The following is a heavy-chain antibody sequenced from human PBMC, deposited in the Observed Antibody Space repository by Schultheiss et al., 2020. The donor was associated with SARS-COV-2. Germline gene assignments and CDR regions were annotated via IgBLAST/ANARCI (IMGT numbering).Heavy chain of an antibody. CDR3: ARGTPRDWFDP. V-gene: IGHV4-31*03. CDR1: GGSISSGGYY. Sequence: SETLSLTCTVSGGSISSGGYYWSWIRQHPGKGLEWIGYIYYSGSTYYNPSLKSRVTISVDTSKNQFSLKLSSVTAADTAVYYCARGTPRDWFDPWGQGTLVTVSS. CDR2: IYYSGST. J-gene: IGHJ5*02.